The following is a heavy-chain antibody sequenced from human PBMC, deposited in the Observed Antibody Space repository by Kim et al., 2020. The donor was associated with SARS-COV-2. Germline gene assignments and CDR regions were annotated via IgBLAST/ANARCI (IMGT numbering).Heavy chain of an antibody. CDR3: ASLSNRIASAGTWWFDP. CDR2: ISPNSGGT. CDR1: GYTFTGYY. Sequence: ASVKVSCKASGYTFTGYYMHWVRQAPGQGLEWMGWISPNSGGTKYAQKFQGRVTMTSDTSITTAYMELSRLRSDDTAVYYCASLSNRIASAGTWWFDPWGQGTLVTVSS. D-gene: IGHD6-13*01. J-gene: IGHJ5*02. V-gene: IGHV1-2*02.